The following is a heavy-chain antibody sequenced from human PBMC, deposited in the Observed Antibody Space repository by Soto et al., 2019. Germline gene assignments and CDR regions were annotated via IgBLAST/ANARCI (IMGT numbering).Heavy chain of an antibody. CDR3: ARDPARGGGSYLGYFDY. V-gene: IGHV4-59*12. CDR2: IYYRGST. D-gene: IGHD1-26*01. J-gene: IGHJ4*02. CDR1: GGSISSYY. Sequence: PSETLSLTCTVSGGSISSYYWSWIRQPPGNGLEWIGYIYYRGSTYYNQSLKSRVTISVDTSMNQFSLTLTSVTAADTAVYYCARDPARGGGSYLGYFDYWGQGTPVTVSS.